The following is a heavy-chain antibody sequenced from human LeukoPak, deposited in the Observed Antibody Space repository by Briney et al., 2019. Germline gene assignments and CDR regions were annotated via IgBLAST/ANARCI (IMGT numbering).Heavy chain of an antibody. D-gene: IGHD6-6*01. Sequence: GGSLRLSCAASGFTFSSYGMHWVRQAPGKGLEWVAVIWYDGSNKYYADSVKGRFTISRDNSKNTLYLRMNSLRAEDTAVYYCAKAGAIAARPYYYYYYMDVWGKGTTVTVSS. V-gene: IGHV3-33*06. CDR2: IWYDGSNK. CDR3: AKAGAIAARPYYYYYYMDV. CDR1: GFTFSSYG. J-gene: IGHJ6*03.